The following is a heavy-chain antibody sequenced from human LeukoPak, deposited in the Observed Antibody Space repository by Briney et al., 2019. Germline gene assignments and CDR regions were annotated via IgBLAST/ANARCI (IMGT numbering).Heavy chain of an antibody. D-gene: IGHD5-18*01. Sequence: PSQTLSLTCTVSGGSISSGGYYWSWIRQHPGKGLEWIGYIYYSGSTYYNPSLKSRVTISVDTSKNQFSLKLSSVTAADTAVYYCARVAVGTAMVPSIDYWGQGTLVTVSS. J-gene: IGHJ4*02. CDR3: ARVAVGTAMVPSIDY. CDR1: GGSISSGGYY. V-gene: IGHV4-31*03. CDR2: IYYSGST.